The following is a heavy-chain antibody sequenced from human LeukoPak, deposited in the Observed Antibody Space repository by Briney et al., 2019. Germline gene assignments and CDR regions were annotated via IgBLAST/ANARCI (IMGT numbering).Heavy chain of an antibody. D-gene: IGHD3-22*01. CDR1: KFTSSDYW. CDR2: MNQLGNEK. J-gene: IGHJ4*02. Sequence: GGSLRLSCAASKFTSSDYWMTWVRQAPGKGPEWVAYMNQLGNEKKYLDSVKGRFTISRDNAKNSLYLQMTSLRVDDTAVYYCARGTYYYEFWGQGTLVTVSS. V-gene: IGHV3-7*04. CDR3: ARGTYYYEF.